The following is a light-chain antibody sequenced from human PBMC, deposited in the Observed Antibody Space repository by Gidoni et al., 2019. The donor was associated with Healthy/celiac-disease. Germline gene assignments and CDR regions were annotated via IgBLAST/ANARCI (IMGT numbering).Light chain of an antibody. CDR3: QTWGTGIHVV. Sequence: QLVLPPPPSASASLGASAKLTCTLSSRHSSYATAWHQQQPEKGPRYLMKLNSDGSHSKGDGIPDRFSGSSSGAERYLTISSLQSEDEADYYCQTWGTGIHVVFGGGTKLTVL. CDR2: LNSDGSH. J-gene: IGLJ2*01. V-gene: IGLV4-69*01. CDR1: SRHSSYA.